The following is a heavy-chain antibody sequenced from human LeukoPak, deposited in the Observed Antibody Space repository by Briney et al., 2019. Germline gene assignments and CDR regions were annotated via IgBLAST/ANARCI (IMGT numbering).Heavy chain of an antibody. Sequence: PGGSLRLSCAASGFSVRSNYMTWVRQAPGKGLEWVSVIYSGGSTHYADSVKGRFTISRDNSMNTLNLQMNSPRAEDTAVYYCARVTGYSSGTDAFDIWGQGTMVTVSS. CDR3: ARVTGYSSGTDAFDI. CDR2: IYSGGST. V-gene: IGHV3-66*01. CDR1: GFSVRSNY. J-gene: IGHJ3*02. D-gene: IGHD6-19*01.